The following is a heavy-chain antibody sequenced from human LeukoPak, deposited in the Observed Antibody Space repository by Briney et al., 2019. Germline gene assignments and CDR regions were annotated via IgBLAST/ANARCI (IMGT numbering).Heavy chain of an antibody. D-gene: IGHD5-18*01. V-gene: IGHV4-34*01. CDR2: INHSGST. J-gene: IGHJ4*02. CDR1: GFTFSSYG. CDR3: ARGRVDTAMGY. Sequence: PGGSLRLSCAASGFTFSSYGMTWVRQAPGKGLEWIGEINHSGSTNYNPSLKSRVTISVDTSKNQFSLKLSSVTAADTAVYYCARGRVDTAMGYWGQGTLVTVSS.